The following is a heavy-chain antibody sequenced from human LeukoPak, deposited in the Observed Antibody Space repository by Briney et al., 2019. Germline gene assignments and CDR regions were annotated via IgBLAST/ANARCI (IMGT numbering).Heavy chain of an antibody. CDR1: GGSISSRGYY. CDR2: MYYSGST. CDR3: ARGDYGDYFDY. D-gene: IGHD4-17*01. Sequence: SETLSLTCTVSGGSISSRGYYWSWIRQHPGKGLEWIGYMYYSGSTYYNPSLKSRVSISVDTSKNQFSLKLSSVTAADTAVYYCARGDYGDYFDYWSQGTLVTVSS. V-gene: IGHV4-31*03. J-gene: IGHJ4*02.